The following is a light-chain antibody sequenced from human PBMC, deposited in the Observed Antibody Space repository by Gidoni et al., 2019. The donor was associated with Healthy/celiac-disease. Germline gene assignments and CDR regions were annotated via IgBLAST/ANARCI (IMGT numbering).Light chain of an antibody. V-gene: IGKV3-11*01. Sequence: DIVLTQSPATLSLSPGERATLSCRASQSVSSYLAWYQQKPGQAPRLLIYDASNRATGIPARLSGSGSGTDFTLTISSLEPEDFAVYYCQQRSNWPPGYTFGQGTKLEIK. CDR2: DAS. J-gene: IGKJ2*01. CDR1: QSVSSY. CDR3: QQRSNWPPGYT.